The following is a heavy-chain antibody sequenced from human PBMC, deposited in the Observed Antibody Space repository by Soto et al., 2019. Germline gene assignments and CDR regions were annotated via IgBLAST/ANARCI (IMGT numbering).Heavy chain of an antibody. CDR2: IYSGGST. V-gene: IGHV3-53*01. CDR1: GFTVSSNY. Sequence: PGGSLRLSCAASGFTVSSNYMSWVRQAPGKGLEWVSVIYSGGSTYYADSVKGRFTISRDNSKNTLYLQMNSLRAEDTAVYYCASRYYYDSSGYYTGLNWGQGTLVTVSS. D-gene: IGHD3-22*01. CDR3: ASRYYYDSSGYYTGLN. J-gene: IGHJ4*02.